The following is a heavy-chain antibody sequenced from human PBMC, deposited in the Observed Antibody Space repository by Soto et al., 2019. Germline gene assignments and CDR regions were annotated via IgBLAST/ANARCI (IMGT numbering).Heavy chain of an antibody. Sequence: EVQLVESGGGLVEPGGSLRLSCAASGFTFSDFSMNWVRQAPGKGLEWVSSISGSSTYIFYADSRKGRFSVSRDNAKNSLYLQMNSLRAEDTAVYYCARAAGYCSGGSCYWYFDLWGRGTLVPVSS. CDR1: GFTFSDFS. CDR2: ISGSSTYI. J-gene: IGHJ2*01. D-gene: IGHD2-15*01. CDR3: ARAAGYCSGGSCYWYFDL. V-gene: IGHV3-21*01.